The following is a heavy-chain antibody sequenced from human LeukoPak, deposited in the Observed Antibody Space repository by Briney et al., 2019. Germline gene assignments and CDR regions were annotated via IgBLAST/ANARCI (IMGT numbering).Heavy chain of an antibody. V-gene: IGHV3-30*02. CDR2: IRYDGSNK. D-gene: IGHD3-22*01. Sequence: PGGSLRLSCAASGFTFSSYGMHWVRQAPGKGLEWVAFIRYDGSNKYYADSVKGRFTISRDNSKNTLYLQMNSLRAEDTAVYYCAKDGKNYYDSSGYYPFDPWGQGTLVTVSS. CDR3: AKDGKNYYDSSGYYPFDP. J-gene: IGHJ5*02. CDR1: GFTFSSYG.